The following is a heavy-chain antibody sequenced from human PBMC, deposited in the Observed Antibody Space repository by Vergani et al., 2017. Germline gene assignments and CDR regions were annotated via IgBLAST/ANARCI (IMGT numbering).Heavy chain of an antibody. V-gene: IGHV3-43D*04. CDR2: ISWDGGST. D-gene: IGHD3-3*01. CDR3: AKDNGGIDFWSGYFDY. CDR1: GFTFDDYA. J-gene: IGHJ4*02. Sequence: EVQLVESGGGLVQPGGSLRLSCAASGFTFDDYAMHWVRQAPGKGLEWVSLISWDGGSTYYADSVKGRFTISRDNSKNSLYLQMNSLRAEDTALYYCAKDNGGIDFWSGYFDYWGQGTLVTVSS.